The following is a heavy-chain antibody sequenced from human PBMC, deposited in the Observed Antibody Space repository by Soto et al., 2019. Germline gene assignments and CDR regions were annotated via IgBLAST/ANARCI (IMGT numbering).Heavy chain of an antibody. V-gene: IGHV4-34*01. CDR1: GGSFSGYY. J-gene: IGHJ4*02. D-gene: IGHD3-22*01. CDR3: ARDRRYYDSSGYYYPFDY. CDR2: INHSGST. Sequence: PSETLSLTCAVYGGSFSGYYWSWIRQPPGKGLEWIGEINHSGSTNYNPSLKSRVTISVDTSKNQFSLKLSSVTAADTAVYYCARDRRYYDSSGYYYPFDYWGQGTLVTVSS.